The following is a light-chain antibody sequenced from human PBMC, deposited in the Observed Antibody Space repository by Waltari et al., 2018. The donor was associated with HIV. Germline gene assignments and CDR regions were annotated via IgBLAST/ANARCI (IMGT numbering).Light chain of an antibody. CDR3: QHYGSSPRYT. CDR1: QNITSNY. V-gene: IGKV3-20*01. J-gene: IGKJ2*01. CDR2: GAS. Sequence: EVDLTQAPETLSLSPGERATLSCRASQNITSNYLAWYQQRLGQAPLLLIYGASSRATGIPERFAGSGSGTDFTLTISRLEPEDFAMYYCQHYGSSPRYTFGQGTNLEIK.